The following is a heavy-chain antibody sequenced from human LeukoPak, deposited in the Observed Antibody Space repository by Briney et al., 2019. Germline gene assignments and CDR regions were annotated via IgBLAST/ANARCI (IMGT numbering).Heavy chain of an antibody. J-gene: IGHJ4*02. CDR1: GFTVDRFG. Sequence: VGSRRLSCSAPGFTVDRFGMDWVGRAPGKGLEYLSGIGSNGRSTHNADSVKGRFTISRDNSKNTLFLQMTSLRAEDTAVYYCVNQISGWVYWGQGTLVTVSS. CDR2: IGSNGRST. CDR3: VNQISGWVY. V-gene: IGHV3-64D*06. D-gene: IGHD6-19*01.